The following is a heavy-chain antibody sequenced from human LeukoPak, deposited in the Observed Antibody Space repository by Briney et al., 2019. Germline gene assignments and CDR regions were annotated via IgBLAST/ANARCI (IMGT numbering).Heavy chain of an antibody. CDR2: IYSGGST. J-gene: IGHJ6*02. Sequence: GGSLRLSCAASGFTVSSNYMSWVRQAPGKGLEWVSVIYSGGSTCYADSVKGRFTISRHNSKNTLYLQMNSLRAEDTAVYYCARDYAGSMVRGVIRAGMDVWGQGTTVTVSS. D-gene: IGHD3-10*01. V-gene: IGHV3-53*04. CDR1: GFTVSSNY. CDR3: ARDYAGSMVRGVIRAGMDV.